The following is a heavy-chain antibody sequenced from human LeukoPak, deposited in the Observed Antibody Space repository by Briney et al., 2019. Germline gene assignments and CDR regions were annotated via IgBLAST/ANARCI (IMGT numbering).Heavy chain of an antibody. CDR1: GFTFSSYS. Sequence: SGGSLRLSCAASGFTFSSYSMNWVRQAPGKGLEWVSSISSSSSYIYHADSVKGRFTISRDNAKNSLYLQMNSLRAEDTAVYYCARGPKQQLVLSGAFDIWGQGTMVTVSS. V-gene: IGHV3-21*01. CDR2: ISSSSSYI. J-gene: IGHJ3*02. CDR3: ARGPKQQLVLSGAFDI. D-gene: IGHD6-13*01.